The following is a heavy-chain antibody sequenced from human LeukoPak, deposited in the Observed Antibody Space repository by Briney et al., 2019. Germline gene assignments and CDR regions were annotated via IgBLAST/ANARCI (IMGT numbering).Heavy chain of an antibody. V-gene: IGHV4-34*01. J-gene: IGHJ4*02. CDR3: ARGSQGREMATISVGFDY. D-gene: IGHD5-24*01. CDR1: GVSFSGHY. Sequence: SETLSLTCAVYGVSFSGHYWSWIRQPPGKGLEWIGEINHSGSTNYNPSLKSRVTISVDTSKNQFSLKLSSVTAADTAVYYCARGSQGREMATISVGFDYWGQGTLVTVSS. CDR2: INHSGST.